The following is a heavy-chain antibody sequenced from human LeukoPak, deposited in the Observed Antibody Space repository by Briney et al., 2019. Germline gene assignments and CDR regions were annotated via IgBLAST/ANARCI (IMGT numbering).Heavy chain of an antibody. J-gene: IGHJ6*04. CDR2: IYYSGST. D-gene: IGHD3-10*01. V-gene: IGHV4-59*01. Sequence: SETLSLTCTVSGGSISSYYWSWIRQPPGKGLEWIGYIYYSGSTNYNPSLKSRVTISVDTSKNQFSLKLSSVTAADTAVYYCARDRYYYGSGRYVAPYYYYGMDVWGKGTTVTVSS. CDR3: ARDRYYYGSGRYVAPYYYYGMDV. CDR1: GGSISSYY.